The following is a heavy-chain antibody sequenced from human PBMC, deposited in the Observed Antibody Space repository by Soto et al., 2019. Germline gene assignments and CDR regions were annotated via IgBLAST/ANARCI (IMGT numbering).Heavy chain of an antibody. J-gene: IGHJ6*02. CDR2: IIPIFGIA. Sequence: QVQLVQSGAEVKKPGSSVKVSCKASGGTFSRYSITWVRQAPGHGLEWIGRIIPIFGIASYAQKFQGRVTITADDSTSTAYMELSSLRSDDTAVYCCAREDRDRETGLVPAAIDGMDVWGQGTTVTVSS. D-gene: IGHD2-2*01. CDR3: AREDRDRETGLVPAAIDGMDV. V-gene: IGHV1-69*08. CDR1: GGTFSRYS.